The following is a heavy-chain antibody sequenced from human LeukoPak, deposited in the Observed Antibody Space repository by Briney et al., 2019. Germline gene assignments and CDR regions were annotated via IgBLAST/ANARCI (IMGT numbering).Heavy chain of an antibody. CDR1: GGTFGSYA. CDR3: ARDGSDYDSSGYYYDY. CDR2: IIPILGIA. Sequence: SVKVSCKASGGTFGSYAISLVRQAPGQGLEWMGRIIPILGIANYAQKFQGRVTITADKSTSTAYMELSSLRSEDTAVYYCARDGSDYDSSGYYYDYWGQGTLVTVSS. D-gene: IGHD3-22*01. V-gene: IGHV1-69*04. J-gene: IGHJ4*02.